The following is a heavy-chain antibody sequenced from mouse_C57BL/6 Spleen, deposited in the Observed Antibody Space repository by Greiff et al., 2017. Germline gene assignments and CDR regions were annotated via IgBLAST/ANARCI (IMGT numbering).Heavy chain of an antibody. CDR3: ARQGAYYSNLYYFDY. J-gene: IGHJ2*01. Sequence: EVKLMESGGDLVKPGGSLKLSCAASGFTFSSYGMYWVRQTPDKRLEWVATISSGGSYTYYPDSVKGRFTISRDNAKNTLYLQMSSLKSEDTAMYYCARQGAYYSNLYYFDYWGQGTTLTVSS. CDR2: ISSGGSYT. CDR1: GFTFSSYG. V-gene: IGHV5-6*01. D-gene: IGHD2-5*01.